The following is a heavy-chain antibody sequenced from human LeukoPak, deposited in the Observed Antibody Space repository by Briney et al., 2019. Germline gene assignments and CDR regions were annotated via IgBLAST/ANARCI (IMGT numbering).Heavy chain of an antibody. J-gene: IGHJ4*02. D-gene: IGHD6-19*01. CDR3: ARGGGGWSGDY. Sequence: ASVKVSCTTSGYTFTNYGTTWVRQAPDQGLEWMGWISDYSGNTNYAQNLQGRVTITTDTYTSKAYIELRSLRSDDTAVYYCARGGGGWSGDYWGQGTLVTVSS. V-gene: IGHV1-18*01. CDR1: GYTFTNYG. CDR2: ISDYSGNT.